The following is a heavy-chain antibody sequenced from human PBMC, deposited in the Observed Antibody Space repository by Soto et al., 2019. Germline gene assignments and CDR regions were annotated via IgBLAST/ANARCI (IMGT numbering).Heavy chain of an antibody. CDR2: INPSGGST. CDR1: GYTFTSYY. D-gene: IGHD1-7*01. V-gene: IGHV1-46*01. J-gene: IGHJ6*02. CDR3: ARDGRGTGTTFYGMDV. Sequence: ASVKVSCKASGYTFTSYYMHWVRQAPGQGLEWMGIINPSGGSTSYAQKFQGRVTMTRDTSTSTVYMELSSLRFEDTAVYYCARDGRGTGTTFYGMDVWGQGTTVTVSS.